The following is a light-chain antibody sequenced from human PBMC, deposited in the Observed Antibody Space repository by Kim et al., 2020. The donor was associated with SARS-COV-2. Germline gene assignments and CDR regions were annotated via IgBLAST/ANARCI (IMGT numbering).Light chain of an antibody. CDR1: QSVSSSY. J-gene: IGKJ4*01. Sequence: PGERATLACRASQSVSSSYLAWYQQKPGQAPRLLIYGESSRATGIPDRFSGSGSGTDFTLTISRLEPEDFAVYYCQQYGSSPRDTFGGGTKVDIK. V-gene: IGKV3-20*01. CDR3: QQYGSSPRDT. CDR2: GES.